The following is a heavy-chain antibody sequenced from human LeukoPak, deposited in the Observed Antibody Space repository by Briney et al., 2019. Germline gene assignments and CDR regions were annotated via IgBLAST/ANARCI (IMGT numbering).Heavy chain of an antibody. D-gene: IGHD6-6*01. V-gene: IGHV3-73*01. J-gene: IGHJ4*02. CDR1: GFTFSGSA. CDR3: TRRHSSSSDY. CDR2: IRSKANSYAT. Sequence: GGPLRLSCAASGFTFSGSAMHRVRQASGKGLEWVGRIRSKANSYATAYAASVKGRFTISRDDSKNTAYLQMNSLKTEGTAVYYCTRRHSSSSDYWGQGTLVTVSS.